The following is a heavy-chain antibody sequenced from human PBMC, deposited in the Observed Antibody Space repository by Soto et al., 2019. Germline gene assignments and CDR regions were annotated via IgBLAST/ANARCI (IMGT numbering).Heavy chain of an antibody. CDR1: GYAFTTYG. Sequence: QVHLVQSGAEVKKPGASVKVSCKGSGYAFTTYGITWVRQAPGQGLEWMGWISAHNGNTNYAQKLQGRVTVTRDTSTSTAYMELRGLRSDDTALYYCARGRDGDYWGQGALVTVSS. J-gene: IGHJ4*02. V-gene: IGHV1-18*01. CDR2: ISAHNGNT. CDR3: ARGRDGDY. D-gene: IGHD6-6*01.